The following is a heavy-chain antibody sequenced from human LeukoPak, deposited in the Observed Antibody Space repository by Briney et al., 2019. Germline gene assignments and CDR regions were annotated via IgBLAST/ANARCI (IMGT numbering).Heavy chain of an antibody. J-gene: IGHJ6*03. D-gene: IGHD5-18*01. V-gene: IGHV4-4*02. CDR1: GVSINSSKW. Sequence: SETLSLTCAVSGVSINSSKWWSWVRPPPGKGLEWIGEIYHSGRTNYNPSLRSRVTISVDKSKNQFSLKLRSVTAADTAVYYCARLGGEELWPDYYYYYYMDVWGKGTTVTVSS. CDR3: ARLGGEELWPDYYYYYYMDV. CDR2: IYHSGRT.